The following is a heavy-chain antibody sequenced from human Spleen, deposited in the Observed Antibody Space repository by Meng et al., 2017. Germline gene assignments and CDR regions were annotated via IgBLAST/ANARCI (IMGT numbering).Heavy chain of an antibody. CDR2: INPKSGDT. D-gene: IGHD6-13*01. J-gene: IGHJ4*02. V-gene: IGHV1-2*06. CDR3: ARDEDISAAGKLFGDY. Sequence: LLVPPGAEVKRPGASVMVYSKASGYTFPDYCLHWVRRAPGHGLEWMGRINPKSGDTHYAQRFQGRVTMTGDTSISTAYMELSGLRSDDTAMYYCARDEDISAAGKLFGDYWGQGTLVTVSS. CDR1: GYTFPDYC.